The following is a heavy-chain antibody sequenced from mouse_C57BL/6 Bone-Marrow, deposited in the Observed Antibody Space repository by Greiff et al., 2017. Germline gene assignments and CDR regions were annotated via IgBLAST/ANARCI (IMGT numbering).Heavy chain of an antibody. CDR3: ARNYYGSRYFDV. D-gene: IGHD1-1*01. Sequence: VQLKESGPELVKPGASVKISCKASGYAFSSSWMNWVKQRPGKGLEWIGRIYPGDGDTNYNGKFKGKATLTADKSSSTAYMQLSSLTSEDSAVYFCARNYYGSRYFDVWGTGTTVTVSS. CDR2: IYPGDGDT. J-gene: IGHJ1*03. CDR1: GYAFSSSW. V-gene: IGHV1-82*01.